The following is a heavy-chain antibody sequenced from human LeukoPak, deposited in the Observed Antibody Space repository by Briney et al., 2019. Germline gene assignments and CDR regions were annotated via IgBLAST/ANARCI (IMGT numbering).Heavy chain of an antibody. CDR2: IYPGDSDT. V-gene: IGHV5-51*01. J-gene: IGHJ5*02. CDR1: GYSFTSYW. CDR3: ARQALTSYNWFDP. Sequence: GESLKISCKGSGYSFTSYWIAWVRQMPGKGVEWVGIIYPGDSDTRYSPSFQGQVTISADNSISTAYLQWNSLKASDTAMYYCARQALTSYNWFDPSGQGTLVTVSS. D-gene: IGHD1-14*01.